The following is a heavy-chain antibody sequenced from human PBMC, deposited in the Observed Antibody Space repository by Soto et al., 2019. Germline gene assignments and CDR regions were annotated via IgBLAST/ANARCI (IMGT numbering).Heavy chain of an antibody. CDR3: AREGGNLNWFDP. CDR2: ISISIRTI. V-gene: IGHV3-48*02. D-gene: IGHD1-26*01. J-gene: IGHJ5*02. CDR1: GFTFSSYS. Sequence: ELQLVESGGGWVQPGGSLRLSFAAAGFTFSSYSINWVRQAPGKGREWVSYISISIRTIYYADSLKGRFTISRDNAKNSLYLQMNSLRDEDTAVYYCAREGGNLNWFDPWGQGTLVTVSS.